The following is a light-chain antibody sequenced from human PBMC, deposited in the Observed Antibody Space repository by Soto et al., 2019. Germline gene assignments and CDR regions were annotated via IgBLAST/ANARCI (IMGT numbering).Light chain of an antibody. CDR2: ATS. V-gene: IGKV3-11*01. CDR1: QSVTKS. Sequence: EIVLTQSPATLSLSPGERATLSCGASQSVTKSLAWYQQKPGQAPRLLIFATSHRATDIPTRFSGSGSETDFTLTISSLEPEDFAVYYCQQRSDWPPSLTFGGGTKVEIK. J-gene: IGKJ4*01. CDR3: QQRSDWPPSLT.